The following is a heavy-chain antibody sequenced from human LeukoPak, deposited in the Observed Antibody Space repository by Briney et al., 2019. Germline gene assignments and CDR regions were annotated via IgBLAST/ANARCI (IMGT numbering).Heavy chain of an antibody. CDR1: GVSISSGGYY. Sequence: SETLSLTCTVSGVSISSGGYYWSWIRQHPGKGREWIGYIYYSGSTYYNPSLKSRVTISVDTSKNQFSLKLSSVTAADTAVYYCARSYDSSGNDYWGQGTLVTVSS. J-gene: IGHJ4*02. V-gene: IGHV4-31*03. D-gene: IGHD3-22*01. CDR3: ARSYDSSGNDY. CDR2: IYYSGST.